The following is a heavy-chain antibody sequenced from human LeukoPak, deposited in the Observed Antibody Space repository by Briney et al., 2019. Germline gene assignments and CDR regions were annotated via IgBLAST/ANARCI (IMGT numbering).Heavy chain of an antibody. V-gene: IGHV1-46*01. CDR2: INPSGGST. Sequence: ASVKVSCKASGYTFISYYMHWVRQAPGQGLEWMGAINPSGGSTSYAQKFLGRVTMTRDTSTSTVYMELSSLRSEDTAVYYCARGTGLGGDYVSNWGQGTLVTVSS. CDR1: GYTFISYY. J-gene: IGHJ4*02. CDR3: ARGTGLGGDYVSN. D-gene: IGHD4-17*01.